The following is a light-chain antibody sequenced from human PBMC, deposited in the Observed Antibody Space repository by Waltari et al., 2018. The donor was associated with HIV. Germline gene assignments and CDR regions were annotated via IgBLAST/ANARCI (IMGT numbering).Light chain of an antibody. CDR1: QSVSNN. Sequence: ETVLTQSPVTLSLSPGETATASCRASQSVSNNLAWYQQKPGQAPRLLIYDSFKRATGIPDRFSGGGSGTDFTLTISSLEPEDFAVYYCQQSNNWPQVITFGQGTRLEIK. CDR3: QQSNNWPQVIT. CDR2: DSF. J-gene: IGKJ5*01. V-gene: IGKV3-11*01.